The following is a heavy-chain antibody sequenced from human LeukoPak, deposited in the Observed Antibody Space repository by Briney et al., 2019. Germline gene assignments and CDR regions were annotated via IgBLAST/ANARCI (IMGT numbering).Heavy chain of an antibody. J-gene: IGHJ4*02. V-gene: IGHV4-34*01. CDR1: GGSICDYY. D-gene: IGHD5-12*01. CDR3: ARVTKTIVATKLDF. CDR2: INRSGDS. Sequence: PSETLSLTCTVSGGSICDYYWSWIRQPPGKGLEWIGEINRSGDSNYNPSLQSRVTISVDTSKNQFSLKLSSVTAADTAVYYCARVTKTIVATKLDFWGQGTLVTVSS.